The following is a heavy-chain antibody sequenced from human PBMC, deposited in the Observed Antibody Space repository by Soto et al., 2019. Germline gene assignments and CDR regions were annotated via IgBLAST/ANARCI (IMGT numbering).Heavy chain of an antibody. Sequence: GGSLRLSCAASGFTFSSYGMHWVRQAPGKGLEWVAVISYDGSNKYYADSVKGRFTISRDNSKNTLYLQMNSLRAEDTAVYYCAKEEQWQMGAFDIWGQGTMVTVSS. J-gene: IGHJ3*02. D-gene: IGHD6-19*01. V-gene: IGHV3-30*18. CDR1: GFTFSSYG. CDR2: ISYDGSNK. CDR3: AKEEQWQMGAFDI.